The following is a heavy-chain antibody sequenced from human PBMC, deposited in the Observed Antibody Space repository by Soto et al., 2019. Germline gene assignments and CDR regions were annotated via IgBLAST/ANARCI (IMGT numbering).Heavy chain of an antibody. CDR2: IIPILGIA. Sequence: ASVKVSCKASGGTFSSYTISWVRQAPGQGLEWMGRIIPILGIANYAQKFQGRVTITADKSTSTAYMELSSLRSEDTAEYYCARRPLINCSGGSCYDYWGQGTLVTVSS. CDR1: GGTFSSYT. D-gene: IGHD2-15*01. V-gene: IGHV1-69*02. J-gene: IGHJ4*02. CDR3: ARRPLINCSGGSCYDY.